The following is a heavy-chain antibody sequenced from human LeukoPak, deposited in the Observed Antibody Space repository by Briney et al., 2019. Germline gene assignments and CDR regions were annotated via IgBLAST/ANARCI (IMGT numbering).Heavy chain of an antibody. Sequence: GESLQISCKASGYTFTNFWIGWVRQLPGKGLEWMAIIYPGDSDTKYSPSFQGQVTISADKSISTAYLQWSSLEASDTAMYYCARQFNNGWDYGYWGQGTLVTVSS. J-gene: IGHJ4*02. CDR1: GYTFTNFW. D-gene: IGHD4-17*01. CDR2: IYPGDSDT. CDR3: ARQFNNGWDYGY. V-gene: IGHV5-51*01.